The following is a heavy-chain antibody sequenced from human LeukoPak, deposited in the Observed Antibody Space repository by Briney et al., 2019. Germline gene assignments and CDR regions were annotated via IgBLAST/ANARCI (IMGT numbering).Heavy chain of an antibody. D-gene: IGHD6-13*01. CDR1: GFTFTTYS. J-gene: IGHJ4*02. CDR3: ARDLTLDSSPYYFDY. V-gene: IGHV3-21*01. CDR2: ISTRDTFI. Sequence: GGSLRLSCEASGFTFTTYSMTWVRQTPGEGLEWVSSISTRDTFINYADSVKGRFTISRDNAKNSLFLQMTSLRAEDTAMYYCARDLTLDSSPYYFDYWGQGTLVTVSS.